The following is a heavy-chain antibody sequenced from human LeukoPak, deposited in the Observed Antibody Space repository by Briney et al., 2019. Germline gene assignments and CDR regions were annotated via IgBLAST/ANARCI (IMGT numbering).Heavy chain of an antibody. V-gene: IGHV4-59*12. CDR1: GDSITLYY. D-gene: IGHD2-2*01. CDR3: ARDVVAARGSFDY. J-gene: IGHJ4*02. Sequence: SETLSLTCTISGDSITLYYWYWIRQAPGKGLEWIGYIYHSGITTYSPSLKSRVTMSVDTSKNQFSLKLTSVTAADTAVYYCARDVVAARGSFDYWGQGTLVTVSS. CDR2: IYHSGIT.